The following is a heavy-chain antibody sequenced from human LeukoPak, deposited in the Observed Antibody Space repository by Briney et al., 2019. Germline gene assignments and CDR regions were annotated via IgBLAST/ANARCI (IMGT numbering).Heavy chain of an antibody. D-gene: IGHD2-2*01. CDR2: ISGSGGST. CDR1: GFTFSSYA. Sequence: GGSLRLSCAASGFTFSSYAMSWVRQAPGKGLEWVSAISGSGGSTYYADSVKGRFTISRGNSKNTLYLQMNSLRAEDTAVYYCAREPAAMRKYFDYWGQGTLVTVSS. V-gene: IGHV3-23*01. CDR3: AREPAAMRKYFDY. J-gene: IGHJ4*02.